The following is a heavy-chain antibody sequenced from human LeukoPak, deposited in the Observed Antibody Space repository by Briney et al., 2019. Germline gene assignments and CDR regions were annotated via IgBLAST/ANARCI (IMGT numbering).Heavy chain of an antibody. Sequence: GGSLRLSCAASGFTFSTYSMNWVRQAPGKGLEWVSAISGSGDSTYYADSVKGRFTISRDNSKNTLYLQMNSLRAEDTAVYFCAKEGGSGSGTPSFDYWGQGTLVTVSS. CDR2: ISGSGDST. CDR3: AKEGGSGSGTPSFDY. V-gene: IGHV3-23*01. CDR1: GFTFSTYS. J-gene: IGHJ4*02. D-gene: IGHD3-10*01.